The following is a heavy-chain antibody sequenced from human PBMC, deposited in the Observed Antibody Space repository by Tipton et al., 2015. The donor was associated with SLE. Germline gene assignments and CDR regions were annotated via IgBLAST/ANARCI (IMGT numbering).Heavy chain of an antibody. V-gene: IGHV4-39*07. D-gene: IGHD6-6*01. CDR1: GGSISSSSYY. J-gene: IGHJ4*02. Sequence: TLSLTCTVSGGSISSSSYYWGWIRQPPGKGLAWIGEINHSGSTNYNPSLKSRVTISVDTSKNRFSLKLSSVTAADTAVYYCARDGQLVGADFDYWGQGTLVTVSS. CDR2: INHSGST. CDR3: ARDGQLVGADFDY.